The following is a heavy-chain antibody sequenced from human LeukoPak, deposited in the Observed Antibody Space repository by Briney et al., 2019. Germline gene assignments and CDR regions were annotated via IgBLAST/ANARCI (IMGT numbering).Heavy chain of an antibody. CDR3: ARASLEWLYYYYGMDV. Sequence: SGGSLRLSCAASGFTFSSYSMNWVRQAPGKGLEWVSSISGSSSYTYYADSMKGRFTISRDNAKNSLYLQMNSLRAEDTAVYYCARASLEWLYYYYGMDVWGQGTTVTVSS. V-gene: IGHV3-21*01. CDR1: GFTFSSYS. J-gene: IGHJ6*02. D-gene: IGHD3-3*01. CDR2: ISGSSSYT.